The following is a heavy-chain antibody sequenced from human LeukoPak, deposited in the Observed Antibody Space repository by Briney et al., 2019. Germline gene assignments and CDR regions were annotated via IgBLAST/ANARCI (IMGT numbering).Heavy chain of an antibody. CDR1: GYTFTSYA. CDR3: ARDLRGVVVPAAILSY. CDR2: INTNTGNP. J-gene: IGHJ4*02. Sequence: ASVKVSCKASGYTFTSYAMNWVRQAPGQGLEWMGWINTNTGNPTYAQGFTGRFVFSLDTSVSTAYLQISSLKAEDTAVYYCARDLRGVVVPAAILSYWGQGTLVTVSS. D-gene: IGHD2-2*02. V-gene: IGHV7-4-1*02.